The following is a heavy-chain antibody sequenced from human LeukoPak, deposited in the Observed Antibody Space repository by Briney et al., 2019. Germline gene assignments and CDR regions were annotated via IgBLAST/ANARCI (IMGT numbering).Heavy chain of an antibody. CDR3: AKDRGVLRFLEWEPPDY. V-gene: IGHV3-30*02. J-gene: IGHJ4*02. CDR2: IRYDGSNK. CDR1: GFTFSSYG. Sequence: GGSLRLSCAASGFTFSSYGMHWVRQAPGKGLEWVAFIRYDGSNKYYADSVKGRFTISRDNSKNTLYLQMNSLRAEDTAVDYCAKDRGVLRFLEWEPPDYWGQGTLVTVSS. D-gene: IGHD3-3*01.